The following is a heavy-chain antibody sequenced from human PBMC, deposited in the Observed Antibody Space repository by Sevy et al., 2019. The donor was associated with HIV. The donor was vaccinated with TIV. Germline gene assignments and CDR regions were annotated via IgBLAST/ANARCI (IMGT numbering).Heavy chain of an antibody. D-gene: IGHD3-3*01. CDR2: IYYSGTT. CDR3: ARGRVDAWRSEKGYFDY. J-gene: IGHJ4*02. CDR1: GGSISSGGYY. V-gene: IGHV4-31*03. Sequence: SETLSLTCTVSGGSISSGGYYWSWIRQHPGKGLEWIGYIYYSGTTYYNPSLKSRVTISVDTFKNQFSLKLSSVTAADTAVYYCARGRVDAWRSEKGYFDYWGQGTLVTVSS.